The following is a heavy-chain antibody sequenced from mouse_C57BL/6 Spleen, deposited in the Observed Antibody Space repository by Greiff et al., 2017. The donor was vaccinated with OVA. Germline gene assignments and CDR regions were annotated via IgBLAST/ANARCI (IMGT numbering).Heavy chain of an antibody. CDR2: IYPGSGNT. CDR3: ARRYDNDYAMDY. V-gene: IGHV1-76*01. Sequence: QVQLQQSGAELVRPGASVKLSCKASGYTFTDYYINWVKQRPGQGLEWIARIYPGSGNTYYNEKFKGKATLTAEKSSSTAYMQLSSLTSEDSAVYFCARRYDNDYAMDYWGQGTSVTVSS. CDR1: GYTFTDYY. J-gene: IGHJ4*01. D-gene: IGHD2-3*01.